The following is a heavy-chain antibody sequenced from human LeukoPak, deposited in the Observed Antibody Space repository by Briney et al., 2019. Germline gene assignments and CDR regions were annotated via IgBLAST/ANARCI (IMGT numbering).Heavy chain of an antibody. V-gene: IGHV4-39*01. CDR2: IYYSGST. Sequence: PSETLSLTCTVSGGSISSTSYYWGWIRQPPGKGLEWIAKIYYSGSTYYNPALKSRVTISVDTSKNQFSLKLTSVTAADTAVYYCATPGYGRPLYRFDYWGQGTLVTVSS. J-gene: IGHJ4*02. CDR3: ATPGYGRPLYRFDY. D-gene: IGHD4-11*01. CDR1: GGSISSTSYY.